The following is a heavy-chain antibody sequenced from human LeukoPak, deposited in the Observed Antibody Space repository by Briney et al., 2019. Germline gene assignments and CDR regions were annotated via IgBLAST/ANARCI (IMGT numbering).Heavy chain of an antibody. V-gene: IGHV3-48*03. Sequence: GGSLRLPCAASSFTFSSYEMNWVRQAPGKGLEWVSYISSSGTTVYYADSVKGRFTISRDNARKSLYLQVNSLRAEDAAIYYCVGQIWLWPWGQGTLLTVST. J-gene: IGHJ5*02. CDR2: ISSSGTTV. D-gene: IGHD5-24*01. CDR3: VGQIWLWP. CDR1: SFTFSSYE.